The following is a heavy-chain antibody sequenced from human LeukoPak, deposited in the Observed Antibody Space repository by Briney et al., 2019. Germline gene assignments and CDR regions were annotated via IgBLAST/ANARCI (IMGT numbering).Heavy chain of an antibody. V-gene: IGHV1-3*01. CDR1: GYTFTSYA. CDR2: INAGNGNT. J-gene: IGHJ3*02. Sequence: GASVKVSCKASGYTFTSYAMHWVRQAPGQRLEWMGWINAGNGNTKYSQKFQGRVTITRDTSASTAYMELSSLRSEDTAVYYCARDARRPTPIVVVPAAMTDGAFDIWGQGTMVTVSS. CDR3: ARDARRPTPIVVVPAAMTDGAFDI. D-gene: IGHD2-2*01.